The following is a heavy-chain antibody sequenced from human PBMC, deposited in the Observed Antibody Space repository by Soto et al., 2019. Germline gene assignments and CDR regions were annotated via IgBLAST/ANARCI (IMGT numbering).Heavy chain of an antibody. Sequence: NPSETLSLTCTVSGGSISSGGYYWSWIRQHPGKGLEWIGYIYYSGSTYYNPSLKSRVTISVDTSKNQFSLKLSSVTAADTAVYYCARDRNYYDSSGYYPDAFDIWGQGTMVTVSS. V-gene: IGHV4-31*03. J-gene: IGHJ3*02. CDR1: GGSISSGGYY. CDR3: ARDRNYYDSSGYYPDAFDI. CDR2: IYYSGST. D-gene: IGHD3-22*01.